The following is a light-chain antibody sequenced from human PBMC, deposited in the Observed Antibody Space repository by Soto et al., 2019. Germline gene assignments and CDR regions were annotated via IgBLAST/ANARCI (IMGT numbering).Light chain of an antibody. CDR3: QQYYSASMYT. V-gene: IGKV4-1*01. Sequence: DIVMTQSPDSLAVSLGERATINCKSSQSVLYSSNNKNYLAWYQQKPGQPPKLLIYWASTRESGVPDRFSGSGSGTDFTLTISSLQAEDVAVYYCQQYYSASMYTFGQGTKLENK. J-gene: IGKJ2*01. CDR1: QSVLYSSNNKNY. CDR2: WAS.